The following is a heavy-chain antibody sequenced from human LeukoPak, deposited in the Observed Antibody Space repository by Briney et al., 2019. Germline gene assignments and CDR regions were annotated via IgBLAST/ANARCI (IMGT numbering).Heavy chain of an antibody. V-gene: IGHV3-33*01. CDR3: ARDTSYTAMAR. CDR2: IWYDGGNK. J-gene: IGHJ4*02. Sequence: GGSLRLSCAASGFTFSSYGMHWVRQSPGKGLEWVAVIWYDGGNKYYADSVKGRFTISRDNSKNTLYLQMNSLRAEDTAVYYCARDTSYTAMARWGQGTLVTVSS. CDR1: GFTFSSYG. D-gene: IGHD5-18*01.